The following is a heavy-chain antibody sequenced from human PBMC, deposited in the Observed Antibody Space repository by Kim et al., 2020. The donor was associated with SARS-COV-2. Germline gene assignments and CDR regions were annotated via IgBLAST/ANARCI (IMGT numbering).Heavy chain of an antibody. Sequence: SETLSLTCAVYGGSFSGYYWSWIRQPPGKGLEWIGEINHSGSTNYNPSLKSRVTISVDTSKNQFSLKLSSVTAADTAVYYCASYGSGSHEADYWGQGTLVTVSS. CDR1: GGSFSGYY. D-gene: IGHD3-10*01. CDR2: INHSGST. V-gene: IGHV4-34*01. CDR3: ASYGSGSHEADY. J-gene: IGHJ4*02.